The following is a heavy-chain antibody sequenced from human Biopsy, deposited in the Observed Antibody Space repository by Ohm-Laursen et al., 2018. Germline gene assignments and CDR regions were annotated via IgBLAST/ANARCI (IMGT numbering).Heavy chain of an antibody. CDR1: GGPITSYS. Sequence: ETLSLTCTVSGGPITSYSWSWIRQPPGKGLEPIGYIYNTGDPTYNPSLQSRVTISLDTSNNQLSLRLRSVTAADAAVYYCARRSAANWYFNLWGRGTLVTVSS. CDR2: IYNTGDP. CDR3: ARRSAANWYFNL. J-gene: IGHJ2*01. D-gene: IGHD6-25*01. V-gene: IGHV4-59*08.